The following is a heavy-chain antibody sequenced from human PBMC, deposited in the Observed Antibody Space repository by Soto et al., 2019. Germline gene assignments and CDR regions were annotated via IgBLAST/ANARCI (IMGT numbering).Heavy chain of an antibody. CDR3: ARDGGGGYYDSSGYVAV. V-gene: IGHV3-53*01. J-gene: IGHJ4*02. CDR2: IYSDGKT. Sequence: GGSLRLSCAASGIIVSTNYMSWVRQAPGKGLEWVSLIYSDGKTYYADSVKGRFTISRDNSKNTVSLQMNSVRAEDTAVYYCARDGGGGYYDSSGYVAVWGQGTLVTSPQ. CDR1: GIIVSTNY. D-gene: IGHD3-22*01.